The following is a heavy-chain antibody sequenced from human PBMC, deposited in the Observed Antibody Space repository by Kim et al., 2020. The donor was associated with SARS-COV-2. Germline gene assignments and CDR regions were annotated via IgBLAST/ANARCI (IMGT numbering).Heavy chain of an antibody. D-gene: IGHD4-17*01. Sequence: GITNYNPSLKRRVTISVDASKNQCSLKLSSVAAADTAVYYCARGLRCLDYWGQGTLVTVSS. J-gene: IGHJ4*02. CDR2: GIT. CDR3: ARGLRCLDY. V-gene: IGHV4-34*01.